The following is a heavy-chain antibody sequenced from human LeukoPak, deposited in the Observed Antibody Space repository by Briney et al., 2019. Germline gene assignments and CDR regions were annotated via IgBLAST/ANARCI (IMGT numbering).Heavy chain of an antibody. CDR2: ISGSGGST. J-gene: IGHJ4*02. CDR1: GFTFSSYA. CDR3: AKPVGYCGGDCYAFDY. D-gene: IGHD2-21*02. V-gene: IGHV3-23*01. Sequence: GGSLRLSCAASGFTFSSYAMSWVRQAPGKGLEWVSAISGSGGSTYYADSVKGRFTISRDNSKNTLYLQMNSLRAEDTAVYYCAKPVGYCGGDCYAFDYWGQGTLVTVS.